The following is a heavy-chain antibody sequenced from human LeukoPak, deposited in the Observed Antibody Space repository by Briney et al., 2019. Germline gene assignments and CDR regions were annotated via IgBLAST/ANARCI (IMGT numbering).Heavy chain of an antibody. CDR3: ARSGYYYGSGSYPDY. CDR1: GGSISSYY. Sequence: SETLSLTCTVSGGSISSYYWSWIRQPPGKGLEWIGYIYYSGSTNYNPSLKSRVTISVDTSKNQFSLKLSSVTAADTAVYYCARSGYYYGSGSYPDYWGQGTLVTVFS. CDR2: IYYSGST. V-gene: IGHV4-59*01. D-gene: IGHD3-10*01. J-gene: IGHJ4*02.